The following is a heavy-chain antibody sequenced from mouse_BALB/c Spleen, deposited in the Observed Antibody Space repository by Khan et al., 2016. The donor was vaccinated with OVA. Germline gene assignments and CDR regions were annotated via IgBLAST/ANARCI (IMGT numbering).Heavy chain of an antibody. V-gene: IGHV1S81*02. CDR1: GYTLTSYW. J-gene: IGHJ2*01. D-gene: IGHD2-1*01. Sequence: QVQLQQPGADLVNPGASVNLSCKASGYTLTSYWMHWVKQRPGQGLEWIGEINPSNGRTNYNEKFKSKATLTVDKSSSTAYMQLSSPTSEDSAVYYCARLLINFDYWGQGTTLTVSS. CDR3: ARLLINFDY. CDR2: INPSNGRT.